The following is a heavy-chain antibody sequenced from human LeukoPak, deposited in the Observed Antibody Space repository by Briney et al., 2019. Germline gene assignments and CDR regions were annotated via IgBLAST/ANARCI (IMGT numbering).Heavy chain of an antibody. D-gene: IGHD3-10*01. CDR3: ARVGTYYRSLDS. J-gene: IGHJ4*02. V-gene: IGHV4-59*01. Sequence: PSETLSLTCTVSGGSINDASCNWIRQPREQGLEGIGYIYHSGGTNYNPSLKSRVTISLDTSKNQFSLKLSSVTAADTAVYYCARVGTYYRSLDSWGQGTLVTVSS. CDR1: GGSINDAS. CDR2: IYHSGGT.